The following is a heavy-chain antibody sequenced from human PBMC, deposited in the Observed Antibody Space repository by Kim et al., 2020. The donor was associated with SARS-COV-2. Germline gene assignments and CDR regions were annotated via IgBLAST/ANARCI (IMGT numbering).Heavy chain of an antibody. J-gene: IGHJ4*02. D-gene: IGHD6-19*01. Sequence: GGSLRLSCVASGFTFSNYWMTWVRQAPGKGLEWVANIKPDGSEKYYVDSVKGRFTISRDNAKSSLYLQINSLRVEDTAHYYCAREGLATAGLRWGQGTLGTVSP. CDR1: GFTFSNYW. CDR2: IKPDGSEK. CDR3: AREGLATAGLR. V-gene: IGHV3-7*01.